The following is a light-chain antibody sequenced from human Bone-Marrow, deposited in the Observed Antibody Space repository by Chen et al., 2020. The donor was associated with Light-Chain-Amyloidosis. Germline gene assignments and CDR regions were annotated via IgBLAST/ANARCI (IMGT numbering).Light chain of an antibody. J-gene: IGLJ3*02. Sequence: SYVLTHPSSVSVAAGQPTTIPCGGNNIGSTSVHSYLQTPGQAPLLVVYDDSDRPSGIPERLSGSNSGNAATLTIIRVEAGDEADYYGQVWDRSSDRPVFGGGTKLTVL. CDR1: NIGSTS. CDR2: DDS. CDR3: QVWDRSSDRPV. V-gene: IGLV3-21*02.